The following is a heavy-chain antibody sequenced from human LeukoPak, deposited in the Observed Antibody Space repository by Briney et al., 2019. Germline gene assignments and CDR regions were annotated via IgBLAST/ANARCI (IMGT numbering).Heavy chain of an antibody. J-gene: IGHJ5*01. CDR1: GFTFSSYW. D-gene: IGHD3-10*01. Sequence: GGSLRLSCAASGFTFSSYWMHWVRQAPGKGLVWVSSINRDGNTINYADSVRGRFTISRDNAKNTVYQQMDSLRAEDTAVYYCVFGRYGGGFYSWGQGTLVTVSS. V-gene: IGHV3-74*01. CDR3: VFGRYGGGFYS. CDR2: INRDGNTI.